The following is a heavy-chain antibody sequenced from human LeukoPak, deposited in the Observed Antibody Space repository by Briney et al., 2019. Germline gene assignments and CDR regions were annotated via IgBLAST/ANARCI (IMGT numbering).Heavy chain of an antibody. CDR1: GGSISSYY. CDR2: IYYSGST. Sequence: SETLSLTCTVSGGSISSYYWSWIRQPPGKGLEWIGYIYYSGSTNYNPSLKSRVTISVDTSKNQFSLKLSSVTAADTAVYYCASVDGSGSYFDYWGQGTLVTVSS. J-gene: IGHJ4*02. V-gene: IGHV4-59*08. CDR3: ASVDGSGSYFDY. D-gene: IGHD3-10*01.